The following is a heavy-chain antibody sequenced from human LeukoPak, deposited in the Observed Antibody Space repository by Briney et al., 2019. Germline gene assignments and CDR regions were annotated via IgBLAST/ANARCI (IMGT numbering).Heavy chain of an antibody. D-gene: IGHD2/OR15-2a*01. J-gene: IGHJ6*03. V-gene: IGHV4-34*01. CDR2: INHSGGT. Sequence: SETLSLTCAVYGGSFSGYYWSWIRQPPGKGLEWIGEINHSGGTNYNPSLKSRVTISVDTSKNQFSLKLSSVTAADTAVYYCARGRTPLLRAYYYYYYYMDVWGKGTTVTVSS. CDR1: GGSFSGYY. CDR3: ARGRTPLLRAYYYYYYYMDV.